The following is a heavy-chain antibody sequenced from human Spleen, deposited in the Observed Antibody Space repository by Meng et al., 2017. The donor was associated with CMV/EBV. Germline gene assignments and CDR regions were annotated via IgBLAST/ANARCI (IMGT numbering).Heavy chain of an antibody. V-gene: IGHV4-34*01. CDR1: GGSFSGYS. Sequence: PETLSLTCAVYGGSFSGYSWSWIRQPPGKGLEWIGEINHSGSTNYNPTLKSRVTISVATSKNQFSLKLSSVTAADTAVYYCASALLPRYYFDYWGQGTLVTVSS. CDR2: INHSGST. D-gene: IGHD2-15*01. J-gene: IGHJ4*02. CDR3: ASALLPRYYFDY.